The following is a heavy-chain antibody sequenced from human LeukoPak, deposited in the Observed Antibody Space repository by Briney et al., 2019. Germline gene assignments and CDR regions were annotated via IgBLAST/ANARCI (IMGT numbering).Heavy chain of an antibody. D-gene: IGHD2-2*01. CDR3: ARDKGIVVVPAAGMDV. J-gene: IGHJ6*03. V-gene: IGHV1-2*02. Sequence: ASVKVSCKASGYTFTGYYMHWVRQAPGQGLEWMGWINPNSGGTNYAQKFQGRVTMTRDTSISTAYMELSRLRSDDTAVYYCARDKGIVVVPAAGMDVWGKGTTVTVSS. CDR2: INPNSGGT. CDR1: GYTFTGYY.